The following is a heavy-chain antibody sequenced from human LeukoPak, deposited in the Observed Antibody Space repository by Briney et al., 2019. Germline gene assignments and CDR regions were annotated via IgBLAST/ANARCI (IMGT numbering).Heavy chain of an antibody. CDR3: AQSDYSYYGMDV. Sequence: SETLSLTCTVSGGSISTYYWNWIRQPPGKGLEWIGNIYYSGSTNSNPSLKSRLTISVDTSKKQFYLNLTSVTAADTAIYYCAQSDYSYYGMDVWGRGATVTVSS. J-gene: IGHJ6*02. V-gene: IGHV4-59*08. CDR1: GGSISTYY. CDR2: IYYSGST.